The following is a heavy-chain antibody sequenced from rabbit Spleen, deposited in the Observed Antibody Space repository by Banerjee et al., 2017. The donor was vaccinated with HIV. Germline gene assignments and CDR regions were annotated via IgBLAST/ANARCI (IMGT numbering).Heavy chain of an antibody. CDR2: TNVGTGTA. V-gene: IGHV1S45*01. D-gene: IGHD2-1*01. Sequence: QQQLVESGGGLVKPGASLTLTCTASGFSFSDRCVMCWVRQAPGKGLEWIACTNVGTGTAVYASWAKGRFTITKTSSATVTLQMTSLTVADTATYFCARDPYADYGDIRLWGQGTLVTVS. CDR1: GFSFSDRCV. J-gene: IGHJ4*01. CDR3: ARDPYADYGDIRL.